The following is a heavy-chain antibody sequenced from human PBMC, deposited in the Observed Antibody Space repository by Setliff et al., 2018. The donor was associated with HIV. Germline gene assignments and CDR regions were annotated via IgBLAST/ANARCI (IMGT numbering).Heavy chain of an antibody. CDR2: ISGYSGNT. V-gene: IGHV1-18*01. Sequence: ASVKVSCKASGYTFTSYGISWLRQAPGQGLEWMGWISGYSGNTNYAQKFQDRVTMTTDTPTSTVYMELRSLRSDDTAVYYCARVQWVVSSNVGLDYWGPGTLVTSP. CDR3: ARVQWVVSSNVGLDY. CDR1: GYTFTSYG. D-gene: IGHD6-19*01. J-gene: IGHJ4*02.